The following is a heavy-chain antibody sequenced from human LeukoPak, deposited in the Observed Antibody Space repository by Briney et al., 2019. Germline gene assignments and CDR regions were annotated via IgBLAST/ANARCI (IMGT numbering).Heavy chain of an antibody. Sequence: GGSLRLSCAASGFTFSSYAMHWVRQAPGKGLEYVSAISSNGGSTYYANSVKGRFTISRDNSKNTLYLQMGSLRAEDMAVYYCAREGYCSSTGCYYYYYMDVWGKGTTVTVSS. CDR2: ISSNGGST. V-gene: IGHV3-64*01. J-gene: IGHJ6*03. CDR1: GFTFSSYA. D-gene: IGHD2-2*01. CDR3: AREGYCSSTGCYYYYYMDV.